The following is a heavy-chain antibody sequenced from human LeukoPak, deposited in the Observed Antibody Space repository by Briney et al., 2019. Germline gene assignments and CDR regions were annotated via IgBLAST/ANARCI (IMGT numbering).Heavy chain of an antibody. CDR1: GFTFSSYW. V-gene: IGHV3-7*05. CDR3: ANVDIAMVRTYGMDV. CDR2: IKRDGSEK. D-gene: IGHD5-18*01. Sequence: GGSLRLSCAASGFTFSSYWMTWVRQPPGKGLEWVANIKRDGSEKYYMESVKGRFTMSRDNAKNSLYLQMNSLRAEDTAVYYCANVDIAMVRTYGMDVWGQGTTVTVSS. J-gene: IGHJ6*02.